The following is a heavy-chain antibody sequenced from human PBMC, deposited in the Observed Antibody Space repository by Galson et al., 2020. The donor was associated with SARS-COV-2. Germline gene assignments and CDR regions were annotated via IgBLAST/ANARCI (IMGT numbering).Heavy chain of an antibody. V-gene: IGHV3-7*01. CDR2: IKQDGTDR. Sequence: PGGSLRLSCTASGFRLSSNWMSWVRQAPGKGLQWVANIKQDGTDRYYVDSVKGRFTISSDYAQNSVYLQMNNLRADDTAVYYCARDEDGYNDFWGQGTLVAVSS. CDR1: GFRLSSNW. D-gene: IGHD5-12*01. J-gene: IGHJ4*02. CDR3: ARDEDGYNDF.